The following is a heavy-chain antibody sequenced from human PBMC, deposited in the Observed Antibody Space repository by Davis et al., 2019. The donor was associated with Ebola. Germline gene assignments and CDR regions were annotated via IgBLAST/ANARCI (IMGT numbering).Heavy chain of an antibody. Sequence: GESLKISCAAPGFTFRNYAIHWVRQAPGKGLEWVAVIAYDGTTQYYVDSVKGRFPIPRDNSKNTLYLQMNSLRDEDTAVYYCVRDGLAAGGVTMKCLDYWGHGALVTVSS. CDR3: VRDGLAAGGVTMKCLDY. D-gene: IGHD3-22*01. J-gene: IGHJ4*01. CDR2: IAYDGTTQ. V-gene: IGHV3-30*14. CDR1: GFTFRNYA.